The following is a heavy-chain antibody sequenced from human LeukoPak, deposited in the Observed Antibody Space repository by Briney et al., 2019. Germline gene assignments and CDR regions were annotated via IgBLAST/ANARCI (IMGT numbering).Heavy chain of an antibody. V-gene: IGHV3-7*01. CDR1: GFTFSTYA. D-gene: IGHD3-22*01. CDR2: IKQDGSER. Sequence: GGSLRLSCAASGFTFSTYAMSWVRQAPGKGLEWVGNIKQDGSERNYVDSVKGRFTISRDNAKKSLYLQMNSLRAEDTAVYYCARDWGAYYRFFDYWGQGTLVTVSS. CDR3: ARDWGAYYRFFDY. J-gene: IGHJ4*02.